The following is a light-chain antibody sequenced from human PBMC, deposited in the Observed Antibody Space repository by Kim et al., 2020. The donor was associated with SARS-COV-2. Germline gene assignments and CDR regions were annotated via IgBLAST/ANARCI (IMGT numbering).Light chain of an antibody. CDR1: QNVAIN. CDR2: GAS. V-gene: IGKV3-15*01. CDR3: QQYNDWPWT. J-gene: IGKJ1*01. Sequence: EIVMTQSPATLSVSPGERATLSCRASQNVAINLAWYQQQPGQAPRLLIHGASTRATGVPARFSGSGSGTEFTLTISSLQSEDFAVYSCQQYNDWPWTFGQGTKVDIK.